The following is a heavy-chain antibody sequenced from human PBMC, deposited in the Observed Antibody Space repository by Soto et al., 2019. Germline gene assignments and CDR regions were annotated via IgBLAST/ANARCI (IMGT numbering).Heavy chain of an antibody. CDR1: GFTFSSYS. Sequence: GGSLRLSCAASGFTFSSYSMNWVRQAPGKGLEWVSSISSSSSYIYYADSVKGRFTISRDNAKNSLYLQMNSLRAEDTAVYYCARDLSSGSSSGSSLTPYGSGSSGYYWGQGTLVTVSS. J-gene: IGHJ4*02. CDR3: ARDLSSGSSSGSSLTPYGSGSSGYY. V-gene: IGHV3-21*01. CDR2: ISSSSSYI. D-gene: IGHD3-10*01.